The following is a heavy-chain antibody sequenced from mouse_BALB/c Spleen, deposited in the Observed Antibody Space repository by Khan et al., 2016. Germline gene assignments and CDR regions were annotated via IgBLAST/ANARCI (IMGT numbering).Heavy chain of an antibody. Sequence: QVQLQQSGPELVKPGASVKISCKASGYSFTSYYIHWVKQRPGQGLEWIGWIFPGSGNTKYNEKFKGKATLTADTSSSTAYMQLSSLTSEDSTVDFCARSYYYGGPDCFDSWGQGTTLTVSS. CDR1: GYSFTSYY. D-gene: IGHD1-1*02. V-gene: IGHV1-66*01. J-gene: IGHJ2*01. CDR3: ARSYYYGGPDCFDS. CDR2: IFPGSGNT.